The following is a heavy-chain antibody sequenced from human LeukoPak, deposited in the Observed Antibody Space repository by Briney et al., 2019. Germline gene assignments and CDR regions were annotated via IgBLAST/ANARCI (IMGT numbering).Heavy chain of an antibody. V-gene: IGHV4-59*01. J-gene: IGHJ3*02. CDR1: GGSISSYY. CDR3: ERDIEDCSGGSCLGDAFDI. D-gene: IGHD2-15*01. CDR2: IYYSGST. Sequence: SETLSLTCTVSGGSISSYYWSWIRQPPGKGLEWIGYIYYSGSTNYNPSLKSRVTISVDTSKNQFSLKLSSVTAADTAVYYCERDIEDCSGGSCLGDAFDIWGQGTMVTVSS.